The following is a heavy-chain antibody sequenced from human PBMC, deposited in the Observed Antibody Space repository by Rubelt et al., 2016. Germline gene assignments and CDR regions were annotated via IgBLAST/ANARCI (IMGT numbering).Heavy chain of an antibody. V-gene: IGHV1-18*01. J-gene: IGHJ3*02. CDR3: ARRDGYNWDDAFDI. CDR1: GYTFTSYG. Sequence: QVQLVQSGAEVKKPGASVKVSCKASGYTFTSYGISWVRQAPGQGLEWMGWISAYNGNTNYAQKFQGRVIMTPDTSTSTAYMELRSLRPDDTAVYYCARRDGYNWDDAFDIWGQGTMVTVSS. D-gene: IGHD5-24*01. CDR2: ISAYNGNT.